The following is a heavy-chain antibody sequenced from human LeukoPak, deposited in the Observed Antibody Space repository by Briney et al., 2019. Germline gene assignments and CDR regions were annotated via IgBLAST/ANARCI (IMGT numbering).Heavy chain of an antibody. D-gene: IGHD2-2*01. Sequence: GGFLRLSCAASGFTFSSYSMNWVRQTPGKGLEWVSSISSSSSYIYYADSVKGRFTISRDNSKNTLYLQMHSLRAEDTAVYYCARDYRGYCSSISCLLYYGMDVWGQGTTVTVSS. CDR3: ARDYRGYCSSISCLLYYGMDV. CDR1: GFTFSSYS. V-gene: IGHV3-21*04. CDR2: ISSSSSYI. J-gene: IGHJ6*02.